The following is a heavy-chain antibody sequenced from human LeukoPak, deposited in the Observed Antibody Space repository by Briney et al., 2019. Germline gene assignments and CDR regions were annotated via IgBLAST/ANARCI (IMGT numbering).Heavy chain of an antibody. CDR1: GFTFSNYW. CDR2: INSDGSST. Sequence: GGSLRLSCAASGFTFSNYWMHWVRQAPGKGLVWVSRINSDGSSTSYADSVKGRFTISRDNAKNTLYLQMNSLRAEDTAVYYCAREEYYDILTGPYYYGMDVWGKGTTVTVPS. J-gene: IGHJ6*04. D-gene: IGHD3-9*01. V-gene: IGHV3-74*01. CDR3: AREEYYDILTGPYYYGMDV.